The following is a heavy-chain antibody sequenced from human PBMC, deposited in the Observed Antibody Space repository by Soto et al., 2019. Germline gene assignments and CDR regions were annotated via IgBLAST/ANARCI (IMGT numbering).Heavy chain of an antibody. CDR3: ASGYSSSWYVY. J-gene: IGHJ4*02. CDR1: SGSISSSNW. CDR2: IYHSGST. D-gene: IGHD6-13*01. V-gene: IGHV4-4*02. Sequence: SETLSLTCAVSSGSISSSNWWSWVRQPPGKGLGWIGEIYHSGSTNYNPSLKSRVTISVDKSKNQFSLKLSSVTAADTAVYYCASGYSSSWYVYWGQGTLVTVSS.